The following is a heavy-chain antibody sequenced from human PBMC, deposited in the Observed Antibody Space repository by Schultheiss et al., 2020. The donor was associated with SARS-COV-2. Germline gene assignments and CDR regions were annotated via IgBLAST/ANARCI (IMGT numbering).Heavy chain of an antibody. Sequence: ASVKVSCKASGYTFTSYGISWVRQAPGQGLEWMGWISAYNGNTNYAQKLQGRVTMTRNTSISTAYMELSSLRSEDTAVYYCARDLTYYYDSSGYYYGVVVGDDAFDIWGQGTMVTVSS. CDR1: GYTFTSYG. CDR3: ARDLTYYYDSSGYYYGVVVGDDAFDI. V-gene: IGHV1-18*01. D-gene: IGHD3-22*01. J-gene: IGHJ3*02. CDR2: ISAYNGNT.